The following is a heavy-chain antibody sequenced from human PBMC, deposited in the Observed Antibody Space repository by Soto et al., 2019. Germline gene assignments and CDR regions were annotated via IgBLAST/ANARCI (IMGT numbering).Heavy chain of an antibody. D-gene: IGHD4-17*01. V-gene: IGHV4-59*01. Sequence: SETLSLTCTVSGGSISGYYWSWIRQPPGKGLEWIGYIYYSGSTNYNPSLKSRVTISVDTSKNQFSLRLSTVTAADTAVYYCARDSGCGDPFDSWGQGTLVTVSS. CDR3: ARDSGCGDPFDS. J-gene: IGHJ4*02. CDR1: GGSISGYY. CDR2: IYYSGST.